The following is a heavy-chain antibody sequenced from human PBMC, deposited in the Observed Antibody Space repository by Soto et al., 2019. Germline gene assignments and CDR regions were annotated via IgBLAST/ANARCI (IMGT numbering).Heavy chain of an antibody. D-gene: IGHD2-15*01. Sequence: QVQLVQSGAEVKKPGASVKVSCKASGYTFTSYGINWVRQATGQGPEWVGWMNPNSGDTDYAQKFQGRVNMTGDTSINTVYMELSILRSEDTAVYYCAKEAAYYYYGMDVWGQGTTVTVSS. CDR3: AKEAAYYYYGMDV. V-gene: IGHV1-8*01. J-gene: IGHJ6*02. CDR2: MNPNSGDT. CDR1: GYTFTSYG.